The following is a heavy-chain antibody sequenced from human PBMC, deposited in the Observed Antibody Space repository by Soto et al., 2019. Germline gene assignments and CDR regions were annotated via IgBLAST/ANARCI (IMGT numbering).Heavy chain of an antibody. Sequence: QVQLQQSGPGLVKPSQTLSLTCAISGDSVSSNSAAWNWIRQSPSRGLEWLGRTYYRSKWYNDYARSVKRRITHHPDTPKTPFPLRLNSVTPEDRGVYYWGRDLYGGSRWEGGGEGGMDVWGQGTTVTVSS. CDR3: GRDLYGGSRWEGGGEGGMDV. D-gene: IGHD6-13*01. CDR2: TYYRSKWYN. J-gene: IGHJ6*02. CDR1: GDSVSSNSAA. V-gene: IGHV6-1*01.